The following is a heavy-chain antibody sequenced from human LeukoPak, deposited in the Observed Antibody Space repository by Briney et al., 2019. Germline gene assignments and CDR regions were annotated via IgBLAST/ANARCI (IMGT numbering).Heavy chain of an antibody. CDR2: IWYDGSNK. CDR3: AREPHCSSTSCYRRYFDH. D-gene: IGHD2-2*01. CDR1: GFTFSSYG. Sequence: GGSLRLSCAASGFTFSSYGMHWVRQAPGKGLEWVAVIWYDGSNKYYADSVKGRFTISRDNSKNTLYLQMNSLRAEDTAVYYCAREPHCSSTSCYRRYFDHWGQGTLVTVSS. J-gene: IGHJ4*02. V-gene: IGHV3-33*01.